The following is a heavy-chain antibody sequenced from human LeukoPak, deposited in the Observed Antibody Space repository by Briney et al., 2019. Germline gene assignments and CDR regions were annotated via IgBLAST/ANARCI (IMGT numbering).Heavy chain of an antibody. CDR1: GFTFSSYS. CDR3: ARAVAALYYYYYMDV. V-gene: IGHV3-21*01. CDR2: ISSSSSYI. Sequence: PGGSLRLSCAASGFTFSSYSMNWVRQAPGKGLEWVSSISSSSSYIYCADSVKGRFTISRDNAKNSLYLQMNSLRAEDTAVYYCARAVAALYYYYYMDVWGKGTTVTVSS. D-gene: IGHD6-19*01. J-gene: IGHJ6*03.